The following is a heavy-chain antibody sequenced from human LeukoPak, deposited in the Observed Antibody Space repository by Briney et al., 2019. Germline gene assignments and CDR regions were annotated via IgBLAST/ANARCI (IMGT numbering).Heavy chain of an antibody. CDR3: VRSYYYDSSGYFFDY. V-gene: IGHV2-70*11. Sequence: SGPALVNPTQTLTLTCTFSGFSLSTSGVCVSWIRQPPGKALEWLARVDWDDDKYYSTSLMTRLTISKDTSKSQVVLTMTNMDPVDTATYYCVRSYYYDSSGYFFDYWGQGTLVTVSS. CDR1: GFSLSTSGVC. D-gene: IGHD3-22*01. J-gene: IGHJ4*02. CDR2: VDWDDDK.